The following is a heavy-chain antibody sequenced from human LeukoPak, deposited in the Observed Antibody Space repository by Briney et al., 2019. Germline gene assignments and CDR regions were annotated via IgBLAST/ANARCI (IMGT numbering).Heavy chain of an antibody. CDR1: GFTFSSYS. CDR2: ISSSSSYI. V-gene: IGHV3-21*01. J-gene: IGHJ4*02. CDR3: ARDGAGCSGGSCYYPDY. D-gene: IGHD2-15*01. Sequence: GALRLSCAASGFTFSSYSMNWVRQAPGKGLEWVSSISSSSSYIYYADSVKGRFTISRDNAKNSLYLQMNSLRAEDTAVYYCARDGAGCSGGSCYYPDYWGQGTLVTVSS.